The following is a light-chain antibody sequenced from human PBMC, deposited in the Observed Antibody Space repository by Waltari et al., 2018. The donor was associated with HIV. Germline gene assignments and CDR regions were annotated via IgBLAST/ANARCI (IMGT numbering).Light chain of an antibody. CDR2: GNT. CDR3: QSYDSSLSSFV. CDR1: SSNIWAVYA. Sequence: QPALTPPPSVSGAPGPSVTISCPRRSSNIWAVYAVPWYRQLPGTAPKLLISGNTNRPSGVPERFSGSKSGTSASLAITGLQGEDEADYYCQSYDSSLSSFVFGPGTKVTVL. V-gene: IGLV1-40*01. J-gene: IGLJ1*01.